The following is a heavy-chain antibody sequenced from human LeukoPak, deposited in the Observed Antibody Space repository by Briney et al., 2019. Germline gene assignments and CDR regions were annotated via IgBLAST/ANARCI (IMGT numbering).Heavy chain of an antibody. CDR3: ARDRASAAEDY. CDR1: GFTFSSYW. J-gene: IGHJ4*02. D-gene: IGHD6-13*01. CDR2: IKQDGSEK. Sequence: GGSLRLSCAASGFTFSSYWMSWVRQAPGKGLEWVANIKQDGSEKYYVDSVKGRYTISRDNAKNSLYLQMNSLRAEDTAVYYCARDRASAAEDYWGQGTLVTVSS. V-gene: IGHV3-7*01.